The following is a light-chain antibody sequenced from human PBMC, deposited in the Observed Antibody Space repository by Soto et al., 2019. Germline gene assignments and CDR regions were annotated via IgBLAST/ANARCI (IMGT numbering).Light chain of an antibody. V-gene: IGLV2-8*01. Sequence: QSVLTQPPSASGSPGQSVTISCTGTSSDVGGYNYVSWYQHHPGKAPKLMIYEVSKRPSGVSDRFSGSKSGNTASLTVSGLQAEDEADYYCSSYAGSNNWVFGGGTKLTVL. CDR2: EVS. CDR1: SSDVGGYNY. J-gene: IGLJ3*02. CDR3: SSYAGSNNWV.